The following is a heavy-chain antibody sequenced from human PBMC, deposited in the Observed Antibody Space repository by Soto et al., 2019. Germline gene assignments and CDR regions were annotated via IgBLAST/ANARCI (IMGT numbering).Heavy chain of an antibody. CDR3: ARDPTGGGGDLYFDY. V-gene: IGHV1-69*01. Sequence: QVQLVQSGAEVKKPGSSVKVSCKASGGTFSSYAISWVRQAPGQGLEWMGGIIPIFGTANYAQKFQGRVTITADESTSTAYMELGGRGSEDRAVYYCARDPTGGGGDLYFDYWGQGTLVTVSS. J-gene: IGHJ4*02. CDR2: IIPIFGTA. CDR1: GGTFSSYA. D-gene: IGHD3-16*01.